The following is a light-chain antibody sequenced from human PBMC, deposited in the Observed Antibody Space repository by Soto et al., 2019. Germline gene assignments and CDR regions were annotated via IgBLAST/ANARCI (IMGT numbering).Light chain of an antibody. Sequence: QAVVTQSPSASASLGASVKLTCTLSSGSYAIAWYQQQPEKGPRYLMKLNSDGSHTKGDGIPDRFSGSSSGAERYLTISSLQSDDEADYYCQTWGTGYWVFGGGTKLTVL. J-gene: IGLJ3*02. CDR2: LNSDGSH. CDR1: SGSYA. CDR3: QTWGTGYWV. V-gene: IGLV4-69*01.